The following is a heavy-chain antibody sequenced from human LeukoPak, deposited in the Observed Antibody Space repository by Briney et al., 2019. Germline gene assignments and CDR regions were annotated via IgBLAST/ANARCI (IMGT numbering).Heavy chain of an antibody. Sequence: GGSLRLSCAASGFTVSSNYMSWVRQAPGKGLEWVSYISSSSSTIYYADSVKGRFTISRDNAKNSLYLQMNSLRAEDTAVYYCARVPIATSRGWPLDYWGQGTLVTVSS. D-gene: IGHD6-19*01. CDR3: ARVPIATSRGWPLDY. CDR1: GFTVSSNY. CDR2: ISSSSSTI. V-gene: IGHV3-48*01. J-gene: IGHJ4*02.